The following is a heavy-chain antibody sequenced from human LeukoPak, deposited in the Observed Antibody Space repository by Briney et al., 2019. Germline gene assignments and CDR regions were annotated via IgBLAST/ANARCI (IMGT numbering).Heavy chain of an antibody. CDR3: ARDFGVTGTTEIDY. J-gene: IGHJ4*02. Sequence: PGGSLRLSCAASGFTFSSYGMHWVRQAPGKGLEWVAVIWYDGSNKYYADSVKGRFTISRDDSKNTLFLQMNSLRAEDTAVYYRARDFGVTGTTEIDYWGQGTLVTVSS. D-gene: IGHD1-14*01. CDR1: GFTFSSYG. V-gene: IGHV3-33*01. CDR2: IWYDGSNK.